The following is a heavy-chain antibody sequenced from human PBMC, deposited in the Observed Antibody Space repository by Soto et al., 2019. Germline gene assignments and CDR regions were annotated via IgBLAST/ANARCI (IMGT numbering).Heavy chain of an antibody. V-gene: IGHV3-48*02. CDR1: GFTFSDYS. CDR2: ISSLTART. D-gene: IGHD3-22*01. CDR3: ARDQGNYDTTGYLDY. J-gene: IGHJ4*02. Sequence: GGSLRLSCAASGFTFSDYSMNWVRQAPGKGLEWISYISSLTARTYYADSVKGRFIISRDNAKNSLYLQMNSARDEDTAVYYCARDQGNYDTTGYLDYWGPGILVTVSS.